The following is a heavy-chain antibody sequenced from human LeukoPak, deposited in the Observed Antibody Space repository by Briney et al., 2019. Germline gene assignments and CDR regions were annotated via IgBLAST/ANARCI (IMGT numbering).Heavy chain of an antibody. Sequence: GGSLRLSCAASGFTFSTYDMHWVRQVTGEGLEWVSTIGTSGDTYYPGSVRGRFTISREDAKNSFYLQMNSLRVGDTAVYYCARGLRSGYYFFDYWGQGTLVTVSS. CDR1: GFTFSTYD. V-gene: IGHV3-13*01. CDR3: ARGLRSGYYFFDY. CDR2: IGTSGDT. J-gene: IGHJ4*02. D-gene: IGHD3-22*01.